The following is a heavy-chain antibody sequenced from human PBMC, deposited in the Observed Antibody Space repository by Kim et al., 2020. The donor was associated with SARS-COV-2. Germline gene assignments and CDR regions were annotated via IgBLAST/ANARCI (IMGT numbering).Heavy chain of an antibody. CDR2: IDTSASTI. Sequence: GGSLRLSCAASGFTFSNYEMNWVRRAPGKGLERVSYIDTSASTIYYADSVKGRFTISRDNARNSLYLQMNSLRDEDTAVYYCARDQSGNFDYWGQGTLVTVSS. CDR3: ARDQSGNFDY. V-gene: IGHV3-48*03. D-gene: IGHD6-25*01. CDR1: GFTFSNYE. J-gene: IGHJ4*02.